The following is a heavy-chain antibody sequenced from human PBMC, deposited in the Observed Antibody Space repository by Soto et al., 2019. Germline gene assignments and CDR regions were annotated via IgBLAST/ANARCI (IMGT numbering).Heavy chain of an antibody. V-gene: IGHV4-34*01. CDR2: INHSGST. CDR3: ARSMPRKYYYMDV. CDR1: GGSFSGYY. D-gene: IGHD2-2*01. J-gene: IGHJ6*03. Sequence: QVQLQQWGAGLLKPSETLSLTCAVYGGSFSGYYWSWIRQPPGKGLEWIGGINHSGSTNYNPSLKSRVTISVDTSKNQFSLKLSSVTAADTAVYYCARSMPRKYYYMDVWGKGTTVTVSS.